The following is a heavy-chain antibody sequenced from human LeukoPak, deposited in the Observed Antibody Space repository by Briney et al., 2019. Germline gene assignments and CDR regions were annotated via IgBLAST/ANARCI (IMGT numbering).Heavy chain of an antibody. CDR3: ARESSRGDPAYQAFDY. Sequence: GGSLRLSCAASGFTFSSYWMSWVRQAPGKGLEWVANIKQDGSEKYYVDSVKGRFTISRDNAKNSLYLQMNSLRAEDTAVYYCARESSRGDPAYQAFDYWGQGTLVTVSS. J-gene: IGHJ4*02. V-gene: IGHV3-7*01. CDR2: IKQDGSEK. CDR1: GFTFSSYW. D-gene: IGHD2-2*01.